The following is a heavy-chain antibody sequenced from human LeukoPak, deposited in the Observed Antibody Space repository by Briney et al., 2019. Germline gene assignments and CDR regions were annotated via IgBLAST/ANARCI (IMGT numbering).Heavy chain of an antibody. V-gene: IGHV1-24*01. CDR2: FDPEDGET. CDR3: ATSPFVYGMDV. J-gene: IGHJ6*02. Sequence: ASVTVSCKVSGYTLTELSMHWVRQAPGKGLEWMGGFDPEDGETIYAQKFQGRVTMAEDTSTDTAYMELSSLRSEDTAVYYCATSPFVYGMDVWGQGTTVTVSS. D-gene: IGHD3-3*01. CDR1: GYTLTELS.